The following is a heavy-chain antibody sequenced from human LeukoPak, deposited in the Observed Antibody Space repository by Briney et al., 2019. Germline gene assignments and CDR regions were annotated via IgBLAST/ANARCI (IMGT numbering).Heavy chain of an antibody. CDR3: ARGWGRDGYNYPTDY. J-gene: IGHJ4*02. V-gene: IGHV5-51*01. D-gene: IGHD5-24*01. Sequence: ESPKISCKGSGYSFTSYWIGWVRRVPGKGLEWMGIIYPGDSDTRYSPSFQGQVTISADKSISTAYLQWSSLKASDTAMYYCARGWGRDGYNYPTDYWGQGTLVTVSS. CDR1: GYSFTSYW. CDR2: IYPGDSDT.